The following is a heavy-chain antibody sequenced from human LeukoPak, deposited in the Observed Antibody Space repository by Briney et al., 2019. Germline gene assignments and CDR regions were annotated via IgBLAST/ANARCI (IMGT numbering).Heavy chain of an antibody. CDR2: IIPILGIA. Sequence: SVTVSCKASGGTFSSYAISWVRQAPGQGLEWMGRIIPILGIANYAQTFQGRVTITADRSTSTAYMELSSLRSEDTAVYYCAAGGRYDFWSGYSNYFDYWGQGTLVTVSS. D-gene: IGHD3-3*01. CDR1: GGTFSSYA. J-gene: IGHJ4*02. CDR3: AAGGRYDFWSGYSNYFDY. V-gene: IGHV1-69*04.